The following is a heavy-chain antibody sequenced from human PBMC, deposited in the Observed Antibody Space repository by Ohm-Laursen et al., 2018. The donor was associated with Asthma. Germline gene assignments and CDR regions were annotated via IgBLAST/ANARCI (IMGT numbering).Heavy chain of an antibody. V-gene: IGHV3-30-3*02. J-gene: IGHJ4*02. CDR1: GFTFSSYA. CDR3: AKTPDYYDTPPDY. D-gene: IGHD3-22*01. CDR2: ISYDGSNK. Sequence: SLRLSCAASGFTFSSYAMHWVRQAPGKGLEWVAVISYDGSNKYYADSVKGRFTISRDNSKNTLYLQMNSLRAEDTAVYYCAKTPDYYDTPPDYWGQGTLVTVSS.